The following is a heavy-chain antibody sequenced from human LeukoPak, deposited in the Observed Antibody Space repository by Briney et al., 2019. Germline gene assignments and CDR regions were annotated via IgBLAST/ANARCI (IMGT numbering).Heavy chain of an antibody. Sequence: ASVKVSCKASGGTFSSYAISWVRQAPGQGLEWMGWMNPNSGNTGYAQKFQGRVTMTRNTSISTAYMELSSLRSEDTAVYYCAKGSYQLRGDHWGQGTLVTVSS. J-gene: IGHJ4*02. CDR1: GGTFSSYA. CDR3: AKGSYQLRGDH. D-gene: IGHD2-2*01. V-gene: IGHV1-8*02. CDR2: MNPNSGNT.